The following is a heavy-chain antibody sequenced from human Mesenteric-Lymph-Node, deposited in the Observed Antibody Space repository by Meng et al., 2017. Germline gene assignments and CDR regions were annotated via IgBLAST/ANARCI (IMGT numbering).Heavy chain of an antibody. CDR3: ARDRRVEMATTDAFDI. CDR2: ISYDGSNK. CDR1: GFTFSSYA. Sequence: GGSLRLSCAASGFTFSSYAMHWVRQAPGKGLEWVAVISYDGSNKYYADSVKGRFTISRDNSKNTLYLQMNSLRAEDTAVYYCARDRRVEMATTDAFDIWGQGTMVTVSS. J-gene: IGHJ3*02. V-gene: IGHV3-30*04. D-gene: IGHD5-24*01.